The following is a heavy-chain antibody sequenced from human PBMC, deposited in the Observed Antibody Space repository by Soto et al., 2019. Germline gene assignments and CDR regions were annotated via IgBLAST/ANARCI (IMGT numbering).Heavy chain of an antibody. CDR3: ARSYCGGGSCYSNWFDP. Sequence: QVQLVQSGAEVKKPGSSVKVSCKASGGTFSSYAISWVRQAPGQGLEWMGGIIPIFGTANYAQKFQGRVTSTGDESTSTAYMELSSLRSEDTAVYYCARSYCGGGSCYSNWFDPWGQGTLVTVSS. J-gene: IGHJ5*02. CDR1: GGTFSSYA. V-gene: IGHV1-69*12. CDR2: IIPIFGTA. D-gene: IGHD2-15*01.